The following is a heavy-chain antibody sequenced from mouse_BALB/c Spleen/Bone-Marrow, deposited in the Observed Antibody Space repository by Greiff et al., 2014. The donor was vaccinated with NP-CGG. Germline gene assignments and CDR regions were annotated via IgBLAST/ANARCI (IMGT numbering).Heavy chain of an antibody. V-gene: IGHV2-2*02. Sequence: VQLVESGPGLVQPSQSLSITCTVSGFSLTTSGIHWVRQSPGKGLEWLGVIWSGGNTDYNAAFISRLSISKDNSKSQVFFKMNSLQANDTAIYYCAKTGTGAADYWGQGTTLTVSS. CDR1: GFSLTTSG. D-gene: IGHD4-1*01. J-gene: IGHJ2*01. CDR2: IWSGGNT. CDR3: AKTGTGAADY.